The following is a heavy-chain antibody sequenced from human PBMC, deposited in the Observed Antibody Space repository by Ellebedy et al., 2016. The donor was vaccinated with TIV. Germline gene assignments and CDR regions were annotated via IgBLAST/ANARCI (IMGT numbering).Heavy chain of an antibody. CDR1: GYTFTSYA. D-gene: IGHD6-13*01. Sequence: ASVKVSCXASGYTFTSYAMHWVRQAPGQRLEWMGWINAGNGNTKYSQKFQGRVTITRDTSATTAYMELSSLRSEDTAVFYCAREQGSASGPSDWGQGTLVTVSS. CDR3: AREQGSASGPSD. CDR2: INAGNGNT. V-gene: IGHV1-3*01. J-gene: IGHJ4*02.